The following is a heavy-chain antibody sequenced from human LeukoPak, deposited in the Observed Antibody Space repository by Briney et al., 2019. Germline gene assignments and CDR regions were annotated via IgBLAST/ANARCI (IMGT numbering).Heavy chain of an antibody. CDR2: IDSSSGTI. CDR1: GFSFSPYS. D-gene: IGHD3-22*01. Sequence: GGSLRLSCAASGFSFSPYSMNWLRQAPGKGLEWISYIDSSSGTIYYADSVRGRFTISGDNAKNSLYLQMNSLRAEDTAVYYCARVRSSYYYESNGYYHYDAFDIWGQGTMVTVSS. V-gene: IGHV3-48*01. CDR3: ARVRSSYYYESNGYYHYDAFDI. J-gene: IGHJ3*02.